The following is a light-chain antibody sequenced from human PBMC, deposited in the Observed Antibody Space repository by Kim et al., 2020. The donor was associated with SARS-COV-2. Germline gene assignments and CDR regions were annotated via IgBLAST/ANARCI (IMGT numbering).Light chain of an antibody. V-gene: IGLV2-8*01. J-gene: IGLJ2*01. CDR1: SSDGGDYNY. Sequence: GQSVTISCSGTSSDGGDYNYVSGYQQHPGKAPKLMIFDVKNRPSGVPDRFSGSKSGNTASRTVSGLQAEDEADYYCSSSAGSNNLVFGGGTQLTVL. CDR3: SSSAGSNNLV. CDR2: DVK.